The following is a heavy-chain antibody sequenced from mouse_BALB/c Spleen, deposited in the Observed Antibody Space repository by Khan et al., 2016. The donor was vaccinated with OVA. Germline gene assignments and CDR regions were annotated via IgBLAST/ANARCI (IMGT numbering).Heavy chain of an antibody. D-gene: IGHD1-1*01. Sequence: VQLQESGAELMKPGASVKISCKATGYTFSSYWIEWVKQRPGHGLEWIGEILPGSGRNNYNEKFKGKATFTADTSSNTAYMQLSNLTSDDSAVYYCARGNYYGSSSWFGYWGQGTRVTGSA. J-gene: IGHJ3*01. CDR1: GYTFSSYW. V-gene: IGHV1-9*01. CDR2: ILPGSGRN. CDR3: ARGNYYGSSSWFGY.